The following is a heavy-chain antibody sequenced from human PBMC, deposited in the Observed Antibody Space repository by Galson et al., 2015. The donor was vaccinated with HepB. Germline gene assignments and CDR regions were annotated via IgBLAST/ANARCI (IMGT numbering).Heavy chain of an antibody. D-gene: IGHD2-2*01. Sequence: PALVKPTQTLTLTCTFSGFSLSTSGVGVGWIRQPPGKALEWLALIYWDDDKRYSPSLKSRLTITKDTSKNQVVLTMTNMDPVDTATYYCAHSRGDIVVETYFDYWGQGTLVAVSS. CDR1: GFSLSTSGVG. CDR2: IYWDDDK. J-gene: IGHJ4*02. CDR3: AHSRGDIVVETYFDY. V-gene: IGHV2-5*02.